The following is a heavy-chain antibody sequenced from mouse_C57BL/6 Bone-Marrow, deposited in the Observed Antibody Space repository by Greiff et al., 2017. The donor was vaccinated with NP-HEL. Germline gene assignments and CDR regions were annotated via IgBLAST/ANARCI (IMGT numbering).Heavy chain of an antibody. CDR1: GFNIKDYY. J-gene: IGHJ1*03. D-gene: IGHD1-1*01. Sequence: VQLQQSGAELVRPGASVKLSCTASGFNIKDYYMHWVKQRPEQGLEWIGRIDPEDGDTEYAPKFQGKATMTADTSSNTAYLQLSSLTSEDTAVYYCTTWGYYGSSWYFDVWGTGTTVTVSS. CDR2: IDPEDGDT. CDR3: TTWGYYGSSWYFDV. V-gene: IGHV14-1*01.